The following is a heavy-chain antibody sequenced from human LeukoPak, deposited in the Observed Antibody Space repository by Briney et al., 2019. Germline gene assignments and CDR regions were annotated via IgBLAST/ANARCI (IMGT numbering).Heavy chain of an antibody. D-gene: IGHD2-15*01. CDR2: LSAYNGNT. V-gene: IGHV1-18*01. CDR3: ARDGVGGAVQYFDY. Sequence: ASVNVSCKASGYTFTSYGIIWVRQAPGQGLEGMGWLSAYNGNTNYAQKLQGRVTMTTDTSTSTAYMELRSLRSDDTAVYYCARDGVGGAVQYFDYWGQGTLVTVSS. J-gene: IGHJ4*02. CDR1: GYTFTSYG.